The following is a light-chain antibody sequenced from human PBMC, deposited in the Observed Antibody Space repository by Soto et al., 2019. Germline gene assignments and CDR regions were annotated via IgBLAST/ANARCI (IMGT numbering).Light chain of an antibody. CDR2: GNT. Sequence: QSVLTQPPSVSGAPGQRVTISCTGSSSNIGAGYDVHWYQQLPGTAPKVLIYGNTNRPSGVPDRFSGSKSGTSASLAITGLQDEDEADYYCQSYANSLSRHVFGTGTKLTVL. CDR1: SSNIGAGYD. J-gene: IGLJ1*01. V-gene: IGLV1-40*01. CDR3: QSYANSLSRHV.